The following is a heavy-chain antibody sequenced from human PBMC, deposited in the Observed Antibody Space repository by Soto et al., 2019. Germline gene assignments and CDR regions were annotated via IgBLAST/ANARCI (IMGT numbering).Heavy chain of an antibody. V-gene: IGHV3-74*01. CDR1: GFTFSRYW. CDR2: SNSDGSST. D-gene: IGHD4-4*01. CDR3: ARWAVTTPSSHAFDI. Sequence: EVQLVESGGGLVQPGGSLRLSCAASGFTFSRYWMHWVRQAPGKGLVWVSRSNSDGSSTSYADSVKGRFTISRDNAKNTLYLQRNSRRAEDTVVYYCARWAVTTPSSHAFDIWGQVTMVTVS. J-gene: IGHJ3*02.